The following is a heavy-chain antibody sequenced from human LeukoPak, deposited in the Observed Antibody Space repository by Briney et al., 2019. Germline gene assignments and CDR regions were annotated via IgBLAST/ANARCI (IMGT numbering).Heavy chain of an antibody. CDR3: AADHSRSLDWFDP. CDR2: IVVGNGNT. J-gene: IGHJ5*02. Sequence: GASVKVSCKASGFTFTSSAVQWVRQARGQRLEWIGWIVVGNGNTNYAQKFQERVTITRDMSTSTAYMELSSLRSEDTAVYYCAADHSRSLDWFDPWGQGTLVTVSS. CDR1: GFTFTSSA. V-gene: IGHV1-58*01. D-gene: IGHD1-26*01.